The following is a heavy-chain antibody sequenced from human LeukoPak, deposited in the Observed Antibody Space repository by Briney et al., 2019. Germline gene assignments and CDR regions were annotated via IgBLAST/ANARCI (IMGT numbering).Heavy chain of an antibody. V-gene: IGHV3-64D*06. CDR1: GFTFSSYP. Sequence: GGSLRLSCSASGFTFSSYPMHWVRQAPGKGLDYVSAISSNGGGTYYADSVKGRFTISRDNSRNMLYLQMSSLRAEDTAVYYCVKDFAFAFDIWGQGTMVTVSS. J-gene: IGHJ3*02. CDR2: ISSNGGGT. CDR3: VKDFAFAFDI.